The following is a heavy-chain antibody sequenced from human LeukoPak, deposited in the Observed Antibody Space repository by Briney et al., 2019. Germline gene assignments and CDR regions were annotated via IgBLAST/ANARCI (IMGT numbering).Heavy chain of an antibody. Sequence: ASVKVSCKASGGTLSSYAITWVRQAPGQGLEWMGWINPNSGGTNYAQKFQGWVTMTRDTSISTAYMELSRLRSEDTAVYYCARRVVPAAIDYWGQGTLVTVSS. V-gene: IGHV1-2*04. CDR3: ARRVVPAAIDY. D-gene: IGHD2-2*01. J-gene: IGHJ4*02. CDR2: INPNSGGT. CDR1: GGTLSSYA.